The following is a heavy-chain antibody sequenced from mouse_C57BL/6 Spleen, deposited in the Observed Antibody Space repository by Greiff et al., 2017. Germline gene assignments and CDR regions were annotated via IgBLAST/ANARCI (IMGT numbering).Heavy chain of an antibody. V-gene: IGHV1-76*01. CDR2: IYPGSGTT. CDR1: GYTFTDYY. J-gene: IGHJ2*01. CDR3: AREGITGSALFEY. D-gene: IGHD4-1*01. Sequence: VQLQQSGAELVKPGASVKLSCKASGYTFTDYYINWVKQRPGQGLEWIGRIYPGSGTTYYNEKFKGKATLTAEKSSSTAYMQLSSLTSEDSAVDFCAREGITGSALFEYWGKGTTLTVSS.